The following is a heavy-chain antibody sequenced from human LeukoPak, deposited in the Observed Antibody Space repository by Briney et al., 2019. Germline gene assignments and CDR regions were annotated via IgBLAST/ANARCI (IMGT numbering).Heavy chain of an antibody. CDR3: ATAVAGTGIDY. Sequence: GGSLRLSCAASGFTFSSYWMHWVRQAPGKGLVWVSRINTDGSSTSHADSVKGRFTISRDNAKNTLYLQMNSLRAEDTAVYYCATAVAGTGIDYWGQGTLVTVSS. D-gene: IGHD6-19*01. J-gene: IGHJ4*02. CDR2: INTDGSST. V-gene: IGHV3-74*01. CDR1: GFTFSSYW.